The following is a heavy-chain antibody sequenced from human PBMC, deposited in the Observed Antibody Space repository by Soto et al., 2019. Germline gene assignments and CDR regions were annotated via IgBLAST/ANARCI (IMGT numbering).Heavy chain of an antibody. D-gene: IGHD6-19*01. J-gene: IGHJ4*02. CDR1: GYTFTSYY. CDR3: ASIAVAGTSTEY. V-gene: IGHV1-46*03. CDR2: INPSGGST. Sequence: ASVKVSCKASGYTFTSYYMHWVRQAPGQGLEWMGIINPSGGSTSYAQKLQGRVTMTRDTSTSTVYMEMSSLRSEDTAVYYCASIAVAGTSTEYWGKGTLVTVSP.